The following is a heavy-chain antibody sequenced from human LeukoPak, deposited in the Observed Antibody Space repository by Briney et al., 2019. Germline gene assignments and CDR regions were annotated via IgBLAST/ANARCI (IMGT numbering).Heavy chain of an antibody. V-gene: IGHV3-30*03. CDR2: IIYDGSDK. D-gene: IGHD2-21*02. J-gene: IGHJ4*02. CDR1: GFSFRDYD. Sequence: GGSLRLSCAASGFSFRDYDMHWVRQAPGKGLEWVAVIIYDGSDKDYADSVKGRFTISRDNSKNTLYLQMNSLRADDTSVYYCTRGQSYCGADCYSDWGQGTLVTVSS. CDR3: TRGQSYCGADCYSD.